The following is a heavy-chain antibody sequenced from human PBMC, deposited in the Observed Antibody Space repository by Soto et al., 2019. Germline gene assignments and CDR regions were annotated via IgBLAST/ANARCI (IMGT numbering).Heavy chain of an antibody. CDR3: VRLLNPLGYFDY. CDR1: GGSISSYY. D-gene: IGHD3-16*01. J-gene: IGHJ4*02. V-gene: IGHV4-59*08. CDR2: IYYSGST. Sequence: SETLSLTCTVSGGSISSYYWSWIRQPPGKGLEWIGYIYYSGSTNYNPSLKSRVTISVDTSKNQITLKMSSVTAADTAVYYCVRLLNPLGYFDYWGQGTLVTVSS.